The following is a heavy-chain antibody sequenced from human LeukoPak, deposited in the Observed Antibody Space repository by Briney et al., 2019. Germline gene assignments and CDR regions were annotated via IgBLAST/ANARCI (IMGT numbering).Heavy chain of an antibody. J-gene: IGHJ4*02. CDR3: ARDLLRAERGFFDY. CDR1: GYTLTELS. V-gene: IGHV1-18*01. CDR2: ISAYNGNT. D-gene: IGHD2-15*01. Sequence: ASVKVSCKVSGYTLTELSMHWVRQAPGQGLEWMGWISAYNGNTNYAQKLQGRVTMTTDTSTSTAYMELRSLRSDDTAVYYCARDLLRAERGFFDYWGQGTLVTVSS.